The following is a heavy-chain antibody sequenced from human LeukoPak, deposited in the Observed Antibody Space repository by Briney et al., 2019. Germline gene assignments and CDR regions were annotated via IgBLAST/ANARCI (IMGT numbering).Heavy chain of an antibody. J-gene: IGHJ3*02. CDR1: GYSISSGYY. D-gene: IGHD2-2*02. Sequence: SETLSLTCTVSGYSISSGYYWGWIRRPPGKGLEWIGYIYYSGSTNYNPSLKSRVTISVDTSKNQFSLKLSSVTAADTAVYYCARVVGARYCSSTSCYTFAFDIWGQGTMVTVSS. CDR3: ARVVGARYCSSTSCYTFAFDI. CDR2: IYYSGST. V-gene: IGHV4-38-2*02.